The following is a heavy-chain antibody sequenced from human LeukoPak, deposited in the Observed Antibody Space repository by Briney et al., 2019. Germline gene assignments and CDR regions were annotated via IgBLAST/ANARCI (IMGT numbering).Heavy chain of an antibody. J-gene: IGHJ4*02. CDR3: ARVRYCSTNRCYDREFDN. V-gene: IGHV4-39*07. Sequence: SETLSLTCTVSGGSISSSSYYWGWIRQPPGKGLEWIGSIYYSGSTYYNPSLKSRVTISVDTSKNQFSLKLSSVTAADTAVYYCARVRYCSTNRCYDREFDNWGQGTLVTVSS. CDR1: GGSISSSSYY. D-gene: IGHD2-2*01. CDR2: IYYSGST.